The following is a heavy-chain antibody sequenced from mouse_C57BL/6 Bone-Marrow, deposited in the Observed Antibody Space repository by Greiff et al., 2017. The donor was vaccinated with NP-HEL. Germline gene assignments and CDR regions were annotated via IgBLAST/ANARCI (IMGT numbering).Heavy chain of an antibody. J-gene: IGHJ3*01. V-gene: IGHV3-8*01. Sequence: VQLKQPGPGLAKPSQTLSLTCSATGYSITSDYWNWIRQFPGHKLEYMGYISSNGSTSNNPSNKSRISITRDTSNNQYYRQLNSVTTEDTSAYCCAKGFPFAYWGQGTLVTVSA. D-gene: IGHD3-3*01. CDR3: AKGFPFAY. CDR1: GYSITSDY. CDR2: ISSNGST.